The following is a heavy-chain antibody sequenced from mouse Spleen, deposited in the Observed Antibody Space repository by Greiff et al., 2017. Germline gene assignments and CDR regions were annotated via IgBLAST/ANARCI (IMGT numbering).Heavy chain of an antibody. V-gene: IGHV1-26*01. CDR1: GYTFTDYY. Sequence: EVQLQQSGPELVKPGASVKISCKASGYTFTDYYMNWVKQSHGKSLEWIGDINPNNGGTSYNQKFKGKATLTVDKSSSTAYMELRSLTSEDSAVYYCARRFYYYGSSPRWFDVWGAGTTVTVSS. CDR3: ARRFYYYGSSPRWFDV. D-gene: IGHD1-1*01. CDR2: INPNNGGT. J-gene: IGHJ1*01.